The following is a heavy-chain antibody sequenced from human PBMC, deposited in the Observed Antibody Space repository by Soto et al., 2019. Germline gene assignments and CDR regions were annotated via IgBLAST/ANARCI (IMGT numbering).Heavy chain of an antibody. V-gene: IGHV4-31*03. CDR1: GGSIGSGSYY. CDR3: AIWYFGQVWTLRRCSDS. CDR2: INYSGST. D-gene: IGHD3-3*01. Sequence: PSETLSLTCTVSGGSIGSGSYYWSWIRQHPGKGLEWIGYINYSGSTFYIPSLKSRVTTSIDTSTNQFSLKMSSVTAADTAVYYCAIWYFGQVWTLRRCSDSRGRGSLVIVSS. J-gene: IGHJ5*01.